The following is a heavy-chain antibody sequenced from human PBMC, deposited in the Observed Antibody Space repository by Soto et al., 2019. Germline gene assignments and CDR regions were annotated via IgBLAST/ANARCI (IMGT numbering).Heavy chain of an antibody. J-gene: IGHJ4*02. CDR2: ISWNSGSV. Sequence: EVELVESGGGLVQPGRSLRLSCAASGFTFDDYVMHWVRQAPGKGLEWVSGISWNSGSVDYADSVKGRFTISRDNAKNSLYLQMNSLRADDTALYYCAKDHASIAARLDQWGQGTLVTVSS. CDR1: GFTFDDYV. D-gene: IGHD6-6*01. CDR3: AKDHASIAARLDQ. V-gene: IGHV3-9*01.